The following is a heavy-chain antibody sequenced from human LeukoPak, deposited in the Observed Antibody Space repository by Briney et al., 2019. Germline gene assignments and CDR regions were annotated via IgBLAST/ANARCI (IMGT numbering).Heavy chain of an antibody. J-gene: IGHJ6*03. Sequence: SVKVSCKASGGTFSSYAISWVRQAPGQGLEWMGGIIPIFGTANYAQKFQGRVTITADESTSTAYMELSSLRSEDTAVYYCARGGGSGAYYYYMDVWGKGTTVTISS. V-gene: IGHV1-69*13. D-gene: IGHD2-15*01. CDR2: IIPIFGTA. CDR1: GGTFSSYA. CDR3: ARGGGSGAYYYYMDV.